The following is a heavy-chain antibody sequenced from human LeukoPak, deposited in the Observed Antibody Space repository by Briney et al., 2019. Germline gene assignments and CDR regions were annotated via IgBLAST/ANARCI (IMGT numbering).Heavy chain of an antibody. CDR3: ARRIQLGYCSGGSCYDYYYMDV. D-gene: IGHD2-15*01. Sequence: SETLSLTCTVSGGSISSSSYYWGWIRQPPGKGLEWIGSIYYSGSTYYNSSLKSRVTISVDTSKNQFSLKLSSVTAADTAVYYCARRIQLGYCSGGSCYDYYYMDVWGKGTTVTVSS. CDR2: IYYSGST. CDR1: GGSISSSSYY. J-gene: IGHJ6*03. V-gene: IGHV4-39*01.